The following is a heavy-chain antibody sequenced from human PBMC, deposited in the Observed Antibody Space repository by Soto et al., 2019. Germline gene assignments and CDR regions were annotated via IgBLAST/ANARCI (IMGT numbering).Heavy chain of an antibody. D-gene: IGHD1-7*01. Sequence: ASVKVSCKASGYTFTSYAMHWVRQAPGQRLEWMGWINAGNGNTKYSQKFQGRVTITRDTSASTAYMELSSLRSEDTAVYYCAREQTGTTYWFDPWGQGTLVTVSS. J-gene: IGHJ5*02. V-gene: IGHV1-3*01. CDR1: GYTFTSYA. CDR2: INAGNGNT. CDR3: AREQTGTTYWFDP.